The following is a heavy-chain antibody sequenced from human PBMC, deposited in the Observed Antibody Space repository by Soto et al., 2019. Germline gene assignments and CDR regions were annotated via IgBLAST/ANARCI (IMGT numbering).Heavy chain of an antibody. V-gene: IGHV3-23*01. J-gene: IGHJ4*02. CDR2: ISGSGGTT. CDR3: VSGIAAVDY. CDR1: GFTFSSYA. D-gene: IGHD6-13*01. Sequence: EVQLLESGGGLVQPGGSLRLSCAASGFTFSSYAMSWVRQAPGKGLEWVSAISGSGGTTYYADSVKGRFTISRDKSKNPLYLQMKSLMAEDTAVYYRVSGIAAVDYWGQGTLVTVCS.